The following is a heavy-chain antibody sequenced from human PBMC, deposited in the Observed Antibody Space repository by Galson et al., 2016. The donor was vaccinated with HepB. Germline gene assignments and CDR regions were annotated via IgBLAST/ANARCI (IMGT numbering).Heavy chain of an antibody. D-gene: IGHD4-23*01. J-gene: IGHJ5*02. CDR1: GFSFNIYS. CDR2: LSGTGGDT. CDR3: AKDLTVAAWVDP. Sequence: SLRLSCAASGFSFNIYSMHWVRQAPGKGLEWVSALSGTGGDTYYADSVKGRFTISRDNSKNTLYLQMTSLRDEETATYYCAKDLTVAAWVDPWGQGTLVTVSS. V-gene: IGHV3-23*01.